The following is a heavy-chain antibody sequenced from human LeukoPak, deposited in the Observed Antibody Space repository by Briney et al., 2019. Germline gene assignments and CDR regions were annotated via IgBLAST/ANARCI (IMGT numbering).Heavy chain of an antibody. CDR2: ISSSSSDI. CDR3: ARVSSVAATLWADYYYYGMDV. CDR1: GFTVSSYS. J-gene: IGHJ6*02. D-gene: IGHD2-15*01. V-gene: IGHV3-21*01. Sequence: GASLRLSCAASGFTVSSYSMNWVRQAPGKGLEWVSSISSSSSDIYYADSMKGRFTISRDNAKNSLYLQMNSLRAEDTAVYYCARVSSVAATLWADYYYYGMDVWGQGTTVTVSS.